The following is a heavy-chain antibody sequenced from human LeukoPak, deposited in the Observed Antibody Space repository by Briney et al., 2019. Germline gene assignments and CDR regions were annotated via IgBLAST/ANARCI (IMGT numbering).Heavy chain of an antibody. V-gene: IGHV3-30-3*01. CDR3: ARDLRVAGTGDY. CDR1: GFTFSSCA. J-gene: IGHJ4*02. CDR2: ISYDGSNK. Sequence: GGSLRLSCAASGFTFSSCAMHWVRQAPGKGLEWVAVISYDGSNKYYADSVKGRFTISRDNSKNTLYLQMNSLRAEDTAVYYCARDLRVAGTGDYWGQGTLVTVSS. D-gene: IGHD6-19*01.